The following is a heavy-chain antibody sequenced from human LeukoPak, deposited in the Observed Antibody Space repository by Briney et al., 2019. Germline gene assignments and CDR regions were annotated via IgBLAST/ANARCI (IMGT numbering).Heavy chain of an antibody. CDR3: ARVARGSGSYHYRGPFDY. Sequence: GGSLRLSCAASGFTFSSYAMQWVRQAPGKGLEWVAVISYDGSNKYYADSVKGRFTISRDNSKNTLYLQMNSLRAEDTAVYYCARVARGSGSYHYRGPFDYWGQGTLVTVSS. J-gene: IGHJ4*02. D-gene: IGHD3-10*01. V-gene: IGHV3-30-3*01. CDR1: GFTFSSYA. CDR2: ISYDGSNK.